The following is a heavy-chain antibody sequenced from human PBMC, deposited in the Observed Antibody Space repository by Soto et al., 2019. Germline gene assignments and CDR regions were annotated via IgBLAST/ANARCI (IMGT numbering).Heavy chain of an antibody. V-gene: IGHV3-21*01. CDR1: VVSFGGYS. Sequence: WLSXRLCCLVAVVSFGGYSSNLFRHAPGKGLECVALISGSSSYIYYADSVKGRFTISRYNAKNSLFLQMESLRVEDTAVYYCDRSGQLIKKFESRGQRTLVNV. J-gene: IGHJ4*02. CDR2: ISGSSSYI. CDR3: DRSGQLIKKFES. D-gene: IGHD1-1*01.